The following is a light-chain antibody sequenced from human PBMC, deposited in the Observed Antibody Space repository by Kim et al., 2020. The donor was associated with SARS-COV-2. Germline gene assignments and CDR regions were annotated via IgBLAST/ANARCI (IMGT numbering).Light chain of an antibody. CDR3: KSRDSSGNLLV. CDR2: GQN. J-gene: IGLJ2*01. CDR1: TLTPYY. V-gene: IGLV3-19*01. Sequence: ALGHTDKITCQGDTLTPYYANLYQQQPGQAPVLVMFGQNNQPSGIPDRFSGSSSGNTASLTITGAQAEDESDYYCKSRDSSGNLLVFGGGTQLTVL.